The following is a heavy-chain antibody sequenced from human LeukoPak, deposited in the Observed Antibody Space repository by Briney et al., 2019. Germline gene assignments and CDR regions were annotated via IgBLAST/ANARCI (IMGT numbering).Heavy chain of an antibody. CDR2: ISPGDSDT. CDR3: ARHYYDILTGYPDY. D-gene: IGHD3-9*01. CDR1: GHSFTSYW. V-gene: IGHV5-51*01. Sequence: GESPKISCKGSGHSFTSYWIGWVRQMPGKGLEWMGIISPGDSDTRYSPSFQGQVTISADKSISTAYLQWSSLKASDTAMYYCARHYYDILTGYPDYWGQGTLVTVSS. J-gene: IGHJ4*02.